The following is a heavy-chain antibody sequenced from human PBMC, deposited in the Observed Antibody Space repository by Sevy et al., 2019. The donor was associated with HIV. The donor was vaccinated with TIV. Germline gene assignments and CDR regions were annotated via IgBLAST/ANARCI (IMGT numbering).Heavy chain of an antibody. Sequence: GGSLRLSCVASGFPFGSYEMNWVRQAPGKGLEWISYISSSGSNIYYSDSVKGRFTISRDNAKNSLYLQMNSLRAEDTALYYCARDLPPSATTVAHFDYWGQGTLVTVSS. CDR1: GFPFGSYE. CDR2: ISSSGSNI. D-gene: IGHD4-17*01. V-gene: IGHV3-48*03. J-gene: IGHJ4*02. CDR3: ARDLPPSATTVAHFDY.